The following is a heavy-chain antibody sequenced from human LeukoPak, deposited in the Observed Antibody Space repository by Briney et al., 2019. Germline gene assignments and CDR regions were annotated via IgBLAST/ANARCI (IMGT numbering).Heavy chain of an antibody. CDR1: GYTFTSYD. J-gene: IGHJ6*02. CDR2: MNPNSGNT. CDR3: ARWGWSERGYYYGMDV. Sequence: ASVKVSCKASGYTFTSYDINWVRQATGQGLEWMGWMNPNSGNTGYAQKFQGRVTMTRNTSISTAYMELSGLRSEDTAVYYCARWGWSERGYYYGMDVWGQGTTVTVSS. D-gene: IGHD6-19*01. V-gene: IGHV1-8*01.